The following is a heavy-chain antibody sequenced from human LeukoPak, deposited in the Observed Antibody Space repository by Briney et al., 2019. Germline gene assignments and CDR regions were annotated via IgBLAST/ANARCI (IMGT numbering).Heavy chain of an antibody. CDR3: ARRQWELLRSDAFDI. D-gene: IGHD1-26*01. Sequence: SVKVSCKASGGTFSSYAISWVRQAPGQGLEWMGGIIPIFGTANYARKFQGRVTITTDESTSTAYMELSSLRSEDTAVYYCARRQWELLRSDAFDIWGQGTMVTVSS. J-gene: IGHJ3*02. CDR2: IIPIFGTA. V-gene: IGHV1-69*05. CDR1: GGTFSSYA.